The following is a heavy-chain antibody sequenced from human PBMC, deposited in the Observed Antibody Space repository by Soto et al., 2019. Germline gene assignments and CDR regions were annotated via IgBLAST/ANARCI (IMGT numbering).Heavy chain of an antibody. V-gene: IGHV4-30-4*01. CDR1: GGSISSGDYY. J-gene: IGHJ4*02. Sequence: SETLSLTCTVSGGSISSGDYYWSWIRQPPGKGLEWIGYIYYSGSTYYNPSLKSRVTISVDTSKNQFSLKLSSVTAADTAVYYCAISRVYYYDSSGYHTEGYYFDYWGQGTLVTV. D-gene: IGHD3-22*01. CDR2: IYYSGST. CDR3: AISRVYYYDSSGYHTEGYYFDY.